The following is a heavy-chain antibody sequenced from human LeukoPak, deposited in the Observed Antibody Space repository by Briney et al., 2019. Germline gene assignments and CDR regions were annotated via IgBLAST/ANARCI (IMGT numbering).Heavy chain of an antibody. J-gene: IGHJ4*02. CDR2: INHSGST. Sequence: SETLSLTCAVYGGSFSVYYWSWIPHPPGKGLEWIGEINHSGSTNYNPSLKSRVTISVDTSKNQFSLKLSSVTAADTAVYYCARTIVAPTTYYDYWGEGTLVTVSS. CDR1: GGSFSVYY. V-gene: IGHV4-34*01. CDR3: ARTIVAPTTYYDY. D-gene: IGHD1-1*01.